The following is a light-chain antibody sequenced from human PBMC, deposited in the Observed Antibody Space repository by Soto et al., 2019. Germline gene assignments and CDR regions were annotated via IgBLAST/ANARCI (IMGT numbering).Light chain of an antibody. Sequence: EIVLTQSPATLSSFPGDRVTLSCRASQYINTRLAWYQHRPGQAPRLLIYQTSNRATGIPARFSGSGSGTDFTLTISSLEPEDFAVYYCQQRSNWPSWTFGQGTKVDIK. J-gene: IGKJ1*01. V-gene: IGKV3-11*01. CDR2: QTS. CDR3: QQRSNWPSWT. CDR1: QYINTR.